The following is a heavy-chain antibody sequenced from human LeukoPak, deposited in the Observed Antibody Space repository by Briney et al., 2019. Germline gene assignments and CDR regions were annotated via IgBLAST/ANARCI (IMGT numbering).Heavy chain of an antibody. CDR3: ARHMGSSWYDGDY. J-gene: IGHJ4*02. V-gene: IGHV5-10-1*01. CDR1: GYSFTSYW. CDR2: IDPSDSYT. Sequence: GESLKISCKGSGYSFTSYWISWVRQMPGKGLEWMGRIDPSDSYTNYSPSFQGHVTISADKSISTAYLQSSSLKASDTAMYYCARHMGSSWYDGDYWGQGTLVTVSP. D-gene: IGHD6-13*01.